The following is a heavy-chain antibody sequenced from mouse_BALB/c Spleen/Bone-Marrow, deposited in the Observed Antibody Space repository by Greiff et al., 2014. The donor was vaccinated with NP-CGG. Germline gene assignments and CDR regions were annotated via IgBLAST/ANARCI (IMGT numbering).Heavy chain of an antibody. CDR2: LNPSNGHT. Sequence: QVQLQQSGAELLKPGTSVKLSCKASGYTFTRYWMHWVKPRPGQGLEWIGELNPSNGHTNYNGKFKNKATVTVDKSSSTAYMQFSSLTSEDSAVYYCARMITTRGFDYWGQGTTLTVSS. CDR1: GYTFTRYW. J-gene: IGHJ2*01. CDR3: ARMITTRGFDY. V-gene: IGHV1S81*02. D-gene: IGHD2-4*01.